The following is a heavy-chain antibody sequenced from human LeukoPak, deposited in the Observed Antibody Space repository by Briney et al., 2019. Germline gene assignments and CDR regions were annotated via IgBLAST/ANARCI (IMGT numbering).Heavy chain of an antibody. D-gene: IGHD5-18*01. Sequence: PGGSLRLSCAASGVTLSSYAMSWARQAPGKGLEWVSGISSSGSGGNTYYADSVKGRFTITRDNSKNTLYLRRSSLRVEDTAIYYCVKGSTAMVTYYFDYWGQGTLVTVSS. CDR3: VKGSTAMVTYYFDY. CDR1: GVTLSSYA. V-gene: IGHV3-23*01. J-gene: IGHJ4*02. CDR2: ISSSGSGGNT.